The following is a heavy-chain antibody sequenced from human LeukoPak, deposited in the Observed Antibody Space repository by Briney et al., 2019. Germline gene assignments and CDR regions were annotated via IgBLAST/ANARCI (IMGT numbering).Heavy chain of an antibody. D-gene: IGHD3-10*02. Sequence: HSGGSLRLSCAASGFTFSTYSITWVRQAPGKGLEWVSHISRDSSIIYYADPVKGRFTISRDDAKNSVFLHMNSLRAEDTAVYYCAELGITMIGGVWGKGTTVTISS. CDR3: AELGITMIGGV. CDR2: ISRDSSII. V-gene: IGHV3-48*04. CDR1: GFTFSTYS. J-gene: IGHJ6*04.